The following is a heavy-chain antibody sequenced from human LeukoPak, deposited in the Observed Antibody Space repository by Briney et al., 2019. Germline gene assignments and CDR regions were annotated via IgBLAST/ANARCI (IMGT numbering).Heavy chain of an antibody. Sequence: GGSLRLTCAASGFIFSSYEMNWVRQAPGKGLEWVSYISSHARTTYNADSVKGRFTISRDNAKNSLYLQMDSLRAEDTAVYYCARVAPRIFYFDYWGQGTLVTVSS. CDR2: ISSHARTT. V-gene: IGHV3-48*03. J-gene: IGHJ4*02. CDR3: ARVAPRIFYFDY. D-gene: IGHD3-3*02. CDR1: GFIFSSYE.